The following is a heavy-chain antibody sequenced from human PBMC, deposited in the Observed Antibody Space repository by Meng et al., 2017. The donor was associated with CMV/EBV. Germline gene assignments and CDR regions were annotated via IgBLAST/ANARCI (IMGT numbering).Heavy chain of an antibody. CDR3: AREEYSSSSLDY. V-gene: IGHV4-59*01. CDR1: GGSISSYY. J-gene: IGHJ4*02. Sequence: ESLKISCTVSGGSISSYYWSWIRQPPGKGLEWIGYIYYSGSTNYNPSLKSRVTISVDTSKNQFSLKLSSVTAADTAVYYCAREEYSSSSLDYWGQGTLVTVSS. D-gene: IGHD6-6*01. CDR2: IYYSGST.